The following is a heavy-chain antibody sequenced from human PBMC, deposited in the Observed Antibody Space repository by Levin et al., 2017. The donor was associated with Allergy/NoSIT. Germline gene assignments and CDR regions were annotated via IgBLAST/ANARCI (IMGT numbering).Heavy chain of an antibody. CDR2: LKSKTDGGTA. V-gene: IGHV3-15*01. J-gene: IGHJ3*02. Sequence: NPGGSLRLSCAGSGFIFSTAWMSWVRQAPGGGLEWVGRLKSKTDGGTADYATPVRGRFTISRDDSKNTLFLEMNGLKSEDTGVYYCATRNQARNTVPFDMWGPGTMVTVSS. CDR1: GFIFSTAW. CDR3: ATRNQARNTVPFDM. D-gene: IGHD1-14*01.